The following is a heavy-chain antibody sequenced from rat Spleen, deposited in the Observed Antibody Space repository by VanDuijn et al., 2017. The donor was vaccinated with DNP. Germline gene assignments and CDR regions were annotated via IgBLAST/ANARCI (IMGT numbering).Heavy chain of an antibody. V-gene: IGHV5-7*01. CDR3: ATSESAGFVY. Sequence: EVQLVESGGGLVQPGRSLKLSCVGSGFTFSDYYMAWIRQAPGKGLEWVASISYDGSDTYYRDSVKGRFTISRDNAQSTLYLQMDSLRSEDTATYYCATSESAGFVYWGQGTLVTVSS. CDR1: GFTFSDYY. J-gene: IGHJ3*01. D-gene: IGHD3-7*01. CDR2: ISYDGSDT.